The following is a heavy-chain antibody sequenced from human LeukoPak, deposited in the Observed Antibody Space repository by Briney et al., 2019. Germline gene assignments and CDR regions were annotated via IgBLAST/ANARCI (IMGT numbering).Heavy chain of an antibody. Sequence: GGSLRLSCAASGFTFSSYSMNWVRQAPGKGLEWVSSISSSSSYIYYADSVKGRFTISRDNAKTSLYLQMNSLRAEDTAVYYCASGSFYYGTQDAFDIWGQGTMVTVSS. J-gene: IGHJ3*02. V-gene: IGHV3-21*01. CDR3: ASGSFYYGTQDAFDI. CDR2: ISSSSSYI. CDR1: GFTFSSYS. D-gene: IGHD3-10*01.